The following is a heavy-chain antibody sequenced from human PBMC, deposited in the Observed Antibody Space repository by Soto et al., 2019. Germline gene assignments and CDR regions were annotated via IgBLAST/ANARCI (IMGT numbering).Heavy chain of an antibody. J-gene: IGHJ6*02. CDR3: AKDLRGGSYYYGMDV. CDR2: ISYDGSNK. CDR1: GFTFSSYG. V-gene: IGHV3-30*18. D-gene: IGHD1-26*01. Sequence: GGSLRLSCAASGFTFSSYGMHWVRQAPGKGLEWVAVISYDGSNKYYADSVKGRFTISRDNSKNTLYLQMNSLRAEDTAVYYCAKDLRGGSYYYGMDVWGQGTTVTVSS.